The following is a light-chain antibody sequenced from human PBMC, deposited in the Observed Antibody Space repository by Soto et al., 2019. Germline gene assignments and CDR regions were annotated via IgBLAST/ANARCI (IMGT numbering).Light chain of an antibody. J-gene: IGKJ4*01. V-gene: IGKV3-15*01. CDR2: ATS. CDR3: QQSNNCPPT. CDR1: QSVSSN. Sequence: EIVMTQSPATLSVSPGERATLSCRASQSVSSNLAWYQQKPGQAPRLLIYATSTRATGCPARFSGSGSGTEFTLTISSLQSEDFAVYYCQQSNNCPPTFGGGTKVEIK.